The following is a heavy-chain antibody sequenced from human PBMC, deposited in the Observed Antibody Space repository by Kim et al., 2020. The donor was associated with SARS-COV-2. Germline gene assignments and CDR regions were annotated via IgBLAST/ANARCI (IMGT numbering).Heavy chain of an antibody. Sequence: SETLSLTCTVSGGSISSGGYYWSWIRQHPGKGLEWIGYIYYSGSTYYNPSLKSRVTISVDTSKNQFSLKLSSVTAADTAGYYCARASTIFGVVIQAFDNWGQGTLVTVSS. V-gene: IGHV4-31*03. CDR2: IYYSGST. D-gene: IGHD3-3*01. CDR3: ARASTIFGVVIQAFDN. CDR1: GGSISSGGYY. J-gene: IGHJ4*02.